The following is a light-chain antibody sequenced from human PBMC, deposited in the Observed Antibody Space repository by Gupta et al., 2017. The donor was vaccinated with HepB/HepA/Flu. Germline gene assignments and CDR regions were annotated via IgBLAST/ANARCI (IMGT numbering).Light chain of an antibody. V-gene: IGLV1-51*02. CDR3: GTWDGSLSVWV. Sequence: SVLSQPPSVSAAPGQTVTIPSPGSTSNIGNNYLSWYQQLPGTAPQLLMFENTKRPSGIPDRFSGSKSGTSATLGITGLQTGDEADYYCGTWDGSLSVWVFGAGTKLTVL. CDR1: TSNIGNNY. J-gene: IGLJ3*02. CDR2: ENT.